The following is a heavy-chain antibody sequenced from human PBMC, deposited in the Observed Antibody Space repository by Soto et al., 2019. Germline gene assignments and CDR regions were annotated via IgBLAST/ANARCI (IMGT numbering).Heavy chain of an antibody. CDR3: ARRIGGSVNS. J-gene: IGHJ5*02. CDR1: GVSISITSYY. D-gene: IGHD3-10*01. V-gene: IGHV4-59*08. Sequence: QVQLQESGPGLVKPAETLSLTCTVSGVSISITSYYWSWIRRPPGKGLEWIGYIYYSGSTNYNPSLKSRVTMSLDTSKNEFSLNLTSVTAADTAVYYCARRIGGSVNSWGQGTLVTVSS. CDR2: IYYSGST.